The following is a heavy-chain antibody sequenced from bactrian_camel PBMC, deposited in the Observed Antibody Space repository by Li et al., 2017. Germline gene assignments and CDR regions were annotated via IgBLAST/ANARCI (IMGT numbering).Heavy chain of an antibody. D-gene: IGHD4*01. J-gene: IGHJ4*01. V-gene: IGHV3S57*01. CDR2: IRTDGVT. CDR3: AADSRPTIRCWDYDPFEYNN. CDR1: DYTIRSYC. Sequence: HVQLVESGGGEVQAGGSLALSCQGSDYTIRSYCMGWFRLAPGKEREAVATIRTDGVTRYDDSVKGRFTISKDKEKHTLNLQMSSLKPEDTAMYYCAADSRPTIRCWDYDPFEYNNWGQGTQVTVS.